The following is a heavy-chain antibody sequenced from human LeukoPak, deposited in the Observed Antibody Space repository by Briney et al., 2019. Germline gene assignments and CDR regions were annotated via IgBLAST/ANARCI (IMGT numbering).Heavy chain of an antibody. CDR3: AKKYNTGLDP. CDR2: ISGSGGNT. CDR1: GFTFSNYA. Sequence: GGSLRLSCAASGFTFSNYAMSWVRQAPGKGLEWVSDISGSGGNTYYAASVKGRFTISRDNSKNTLYLQMNSLRVEDTAVYYCAKKYNTGLDPWGQGTLVTVSS. J-gene: IGHJ5*02. D-gene: IGHD1-14*01. V-gene: IGHV3-23*01.